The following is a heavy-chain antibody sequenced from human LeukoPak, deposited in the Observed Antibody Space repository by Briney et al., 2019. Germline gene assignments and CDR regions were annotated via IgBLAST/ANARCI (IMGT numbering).Heavy chain of an antibody. CDR3: ARDPAEADC. J-gene: IGHJ4*02. Sequence: PGGSLRLSCAASGFTFSNYGVHWVRQAPGKGLEWVSSINGGGNTFYVDSVKGRFAISRDNAKNSLYLQMNGLRAEDTAVYYCARDPAEADCWGQGTLVTVSS. V-gene: IGHV3-21*06. CDR2: INGGGNT. CDR1: GFTFSNYG.